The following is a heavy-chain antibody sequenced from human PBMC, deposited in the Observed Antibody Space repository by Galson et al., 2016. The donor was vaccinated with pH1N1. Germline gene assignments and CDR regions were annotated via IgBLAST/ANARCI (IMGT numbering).Heavy chain of an antibody. Sequence: SVKVSCKASGYTFTRYYFHWVRQAPGQGLEWMGVIDPSNGGTTYSQNFQGLVTMTRDTSTNTVYIELSGLKSEDTAVYFCIRDLGRLRDYWGQGTLVTVSS. J-gene: IGHJ4*02. CDR3: IRDLGRLRDY. V-gene: IGHV1-46*01. D-gene: IGHD7-27*01. CDR2: IDPSNGGT. CDR1: GYTFTRYY.